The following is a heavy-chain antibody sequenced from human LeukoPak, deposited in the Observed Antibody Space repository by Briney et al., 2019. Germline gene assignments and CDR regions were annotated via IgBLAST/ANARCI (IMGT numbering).Heavy chain of an antibody. J-gene: IGHJ6*02. CDR3: ARQTYYYGSGSYLGGMDV. V-gene: IGHV4-39*01. D-gene: IGHD3-10*01. Sequence: SETLSLTCTVSSGSISSNSYYWGWIRQPPGKGLEWIGSIYYSGSTYYNPSLKSRVTISVDTSKNQFSLKLSSVTAADTAVYYCARQTYYYGSGSYLGGMDVWGQGTTVTVSS. CDR1: SGSISSNSYY. CDR2: IYYSGST.